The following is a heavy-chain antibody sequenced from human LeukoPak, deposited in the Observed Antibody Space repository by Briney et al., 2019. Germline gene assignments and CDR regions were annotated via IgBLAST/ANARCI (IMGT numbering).Heavy chain of an antibody. V-gene: IGHV3-64*01. D-gene: IGHD3-3*01. CDR3: ARGGYYLRSWFDP. Sequence: PGGSLRLSCAASGFTFGSYAMHWVRQAPGKGLEYVSAISSNGGSTYYANSVKGRFTISRDNSKNTLYLQMGSLRAGDMAVYYCARGGYYLRSWFDPWGQGTLVTVSS. CDR1: GFTFGSYA. J-gene: IGHJ5*02. CDR2: ISSNGGST.